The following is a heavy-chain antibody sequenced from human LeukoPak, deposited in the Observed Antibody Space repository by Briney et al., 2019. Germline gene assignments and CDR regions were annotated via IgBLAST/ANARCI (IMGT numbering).Heavy chain of an antibody. CDR2: IYYSGST. D-gene: IGHD2-15*01. V-gene: IGHV4-39*01. CDR3: AGGSPFDY. J-gene: IGHJ4*02. Sequence: SETLSLTCTVSGGSISSSSYYWGWIRQPPGKGLEWIGSIYYSGSTYYNPSLKSRVTISVDTSKNQFSLKLSSVTAADTAVYYCAGGSPFDYWGQGTLVTVSS. CDR1: GGSISSSSYY.